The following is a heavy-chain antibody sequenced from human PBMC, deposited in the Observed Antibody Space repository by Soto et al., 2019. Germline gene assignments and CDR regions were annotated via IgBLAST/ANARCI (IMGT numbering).Heavy chain of an antibody. D-gene: IGHD2-15*01. Sequence: EVQLVESGGGLVQPGGSLRLSCAASGFTFSSYSMNWVRQAPGKGLEWVSYISSSTSTIYYADSVKGRLTISRDNAKNSRYLQMNRLTDEDTAVYYCATDKGRSPLDYWGQGTLVTVSS. V-gene: IGHV3-48*02. CDR1: GFTFSSYS. J-gene: IGHJ4*02. CDR3: ATDKGRSPLDY. CDR2: ISSSTSTI.